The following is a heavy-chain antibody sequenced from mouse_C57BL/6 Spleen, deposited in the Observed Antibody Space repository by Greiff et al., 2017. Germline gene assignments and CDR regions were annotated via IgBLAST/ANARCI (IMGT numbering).Heavy chain of an antibody. J-gene: IGHJ2*01. D-gene: IGHD1-1*01. Sequence: VQLQQPGAELVMPGASVKLSCKASGYTFTSYWMHWVKQRPGQGLEWIGEIDPSYSYTNYNQKFKGKSTLTVDKSSSTAYMQLSSLTSEDSAVDYCASRGYYGSSYRDYWGQGTTLTVSS. CDR1: GYTFTSYW. V-gene: IGHV1-69*01. CDR2: IDPSYSYT. CDR3: ASRGYYGSSYRDY.